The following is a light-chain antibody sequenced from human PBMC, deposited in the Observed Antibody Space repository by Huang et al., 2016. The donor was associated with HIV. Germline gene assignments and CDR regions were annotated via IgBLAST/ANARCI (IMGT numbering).Light chain of an antibody. J-gene: IGKJ4*01. V-gene: IGKV3-11*01. CDR2: DAS. CDR1: QSVSSY. CDR3: QQRSNWPGT. Sequence: EIVLTQSPATLSLSPGERATLSCRASQSVSSYLAWYQQNPGQAPRLLLYDASTRATGIPARFSGSGSGTDFTLTISSLEHEEFAVYYCQQRSNWPGTFGGGTKVEIK.